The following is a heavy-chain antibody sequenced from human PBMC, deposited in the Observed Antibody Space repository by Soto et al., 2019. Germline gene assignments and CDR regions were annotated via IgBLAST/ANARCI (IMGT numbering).Heavy chain of an antibody. J-gene: IGHJ5*02. Sequence: EVQLLESGGGLVQPGGSLRLSWAASGFTFSSYALTWVRQAPGKGLEWVSAISGSGGSTYYADSVKGRFTMSSDHSKNTLYLQMNSLRAEDTAVYYCAKGSWGTLGYLNWFDPWGQGTLVTVSS. CDR3: AKGSWGTLGYLNWFDP. V-gene: IGHV3-23*01. CDR2: ISGSGGST. D-gene: IGHD1-26*01. CDR1: GFTFSSYA.